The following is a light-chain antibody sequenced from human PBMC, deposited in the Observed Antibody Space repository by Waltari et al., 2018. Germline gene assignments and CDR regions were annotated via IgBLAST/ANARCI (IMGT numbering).Light chain of an antibody. CDR1: SSDVGGYNY. V-gene: IGLV2-8*01. CDR2: EVS. CDR3: SSHASSNNPYV. J-gene: IGLJ1*01. Sequence: QSALTQPPSASGSPGQSVAISCTGTSSDVGGYNYVSWYQQHTGKAPKLMIYEVSKRPSGVPGRFSCAKSGNTAARTISGLQPEDEADYYCSSHASSNNPYVFGTGTKVTVL.